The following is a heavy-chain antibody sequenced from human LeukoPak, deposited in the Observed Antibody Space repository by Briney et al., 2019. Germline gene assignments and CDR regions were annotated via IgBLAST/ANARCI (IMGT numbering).Heavy chain of an antibody. CDR2: IYYSGST. J-gene: IGHJ5*02. V-gene: IGHV4-59*08. D-gene: IGHD3-10*01. CDR1: GGSISSYY. CDR3: VRWAGYYGSGSYYNWFDP. Sequence: SETLSLTCTVSGGSISSYYWSWIRQPPGKGLEWIGYIYYSGSTNYNPSLKSRVTISVDTSKNQFSLKLSSVTAADTAVYYCVRWAGYYGSGSYYNWFDPWGQGTLVTVSS.